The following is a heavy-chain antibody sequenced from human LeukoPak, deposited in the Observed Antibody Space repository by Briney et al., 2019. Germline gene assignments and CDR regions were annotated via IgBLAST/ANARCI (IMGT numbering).Heavy chain of an antibody. J-gene: IGHJ4*02. CDR2: IKQDGSEK. V-gene: IGHV3-7*04. D-gene: IGHD2-2*01. Sequence: GGSLRLSCAASGCTFSSYWMSWVRQAPGKGLEWVANIKQDGSEKYYVDSVKGRFTVARDNAKNSLYLQMNSLRAEDTAVYFGARDCGSTSCSRPLDYWGQGTLVTVSS. CDR1: GCTFSSYW. CDR3: ARDCGSTSCSRPLDY.